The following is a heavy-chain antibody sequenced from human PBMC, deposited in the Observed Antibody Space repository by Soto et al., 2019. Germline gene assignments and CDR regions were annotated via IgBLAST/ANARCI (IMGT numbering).Heavy chain of an antibody. Sequence: PSETLSLTCAVYGGSFSGYYWTWIRQPPGTGLEWIGSVYYSGSTYYNPSLKSRVTISIDASKNQFSLNLNSVTATDTAVLYCTRHRGTTVPKYWGQGALVTVSS. D-gene: IGHD1-7*01. CDR1: GGSFSGYY. CDR2: VYYSGST. V-gene: IGHV4-34*01. J-gene: IGHJ4*02. CDR3: TRHRGTTVPKY.